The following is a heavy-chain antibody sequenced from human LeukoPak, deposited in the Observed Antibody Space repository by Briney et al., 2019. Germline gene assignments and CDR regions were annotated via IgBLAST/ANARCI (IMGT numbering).Heavy chain of an antibody. CDR2: IWYDGSNK. J-gene: IGHJ3*02. D-gene: IGHD6-6*01. Sequence: GGSLRLSCAASGFTFSSYGMHWVRQAPGKGLEWVAVIWYDGSNKYYADSVKGRFTISRDNSKNTLYLQMNSLRAEDTAVYYCARGHSSSSGAFDIWGQGTMVTVSS. CDR1: GFTFSSYG. CDR3: ARGHSSSSGAFDI. V-gene: IGHV3-33*01.